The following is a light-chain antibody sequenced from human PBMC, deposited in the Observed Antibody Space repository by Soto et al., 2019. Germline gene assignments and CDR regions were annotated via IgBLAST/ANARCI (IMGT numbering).Light chain of an antibody. Sequence: VLTQSPGTLSLSPGERATLSCRASQTVIRDYLAWYQQKPGQAPRLLIYGASSRATGIPDRFSGSGSGTDFTLTISRLEPEDSAVYYCQKYETSPYTFGQGTKLEIK. CDR3: QKYETSPYT. CDR1: QTVIRDY. J-gene: IGKJ2*01. V-gene: IGKV3-20*01. CDR2: GAS.